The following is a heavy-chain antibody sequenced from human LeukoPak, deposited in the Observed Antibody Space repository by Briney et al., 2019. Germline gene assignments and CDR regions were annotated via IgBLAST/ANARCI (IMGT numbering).Heavy chain of an antibody. V-gene: IGHV4-34*01. D-gene: IGHD3-22*01. CDR3: ARSHHYYDSSGHGY. J-gene: IGHJ4*02. Sequence: SETLSLTCAVYGGSFSAYYWSWIRQPPGKGLEWIGEINHSVSTNYNPSLKSRVTISVDTSKNQFSLKLSSVTAADTAVYYCARSHHYYDSSGHGYWGQGTLVTISS. CDR2: INHSVST. CDR1: GGSFSAYY.